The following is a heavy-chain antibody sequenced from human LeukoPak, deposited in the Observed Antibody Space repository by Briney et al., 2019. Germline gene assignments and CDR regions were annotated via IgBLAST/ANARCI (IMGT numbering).Heavy chain of an antibody. V-gene: IGHV3-23*01. CDR3: AKGGSSAWNSYDC. CDR1: GFTFSTYA. J-gene: IGHJ4*02. Sequence: GGSLRLSCAASGFTFSTYAINWVRQAPGKGLAWVSTITGGGDTYYADSVKGRFTISRDNSKNTLSLQMNSLRGEDTAIYYCAKGGSSAWNSYDCWGQGTLVTVSS. CDR2: ITGGGDT. D-gene: IGHD6-19*01.